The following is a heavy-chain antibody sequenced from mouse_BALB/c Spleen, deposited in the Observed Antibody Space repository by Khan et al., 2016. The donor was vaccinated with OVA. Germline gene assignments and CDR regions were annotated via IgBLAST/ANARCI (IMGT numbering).Heavy chain of an antibody. V-gene: IGHV1-20*02. CDR3: ARTDGSDLDY. Sequence: VQLKQSGPELVKPGASVKISCKASGYSFTGYFMNWVMQSHGKSLEWIGRINPHIGETLYNQKFKGKATLTVDESSRTVYMELRSLASEDSAIYYCARTDGSDLDYWGQGTTLTVSS. CDR1: GYSFTGYF. CDR2: INPHIGET. D-gene: IGHD1-1*01. J-gene: IGHJ2*01.